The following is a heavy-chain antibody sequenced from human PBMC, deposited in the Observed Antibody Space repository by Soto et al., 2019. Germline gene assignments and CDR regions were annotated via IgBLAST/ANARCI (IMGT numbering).Heavy chain of an antibody. CDR1: GFTFSNYA. J-gene: IGHJ4*02. CDR3: AKDAGSRYSYSTTPIYYFDY. V-gene: IGHV3-30*18. Sequence: GGSLRLSCAASGFTFSNYAMHWVRQAPGKGLEWVAVISYDGSKKYYAEFVKGRFTISRDNSWNTLYLQMNSLRPEDTAVYYCAKDAGSRYSYSTTPIYYFDYWGQGTLVTVSS. D-gene: IGHD2-21*01. CDR2: ISYDGSKK.